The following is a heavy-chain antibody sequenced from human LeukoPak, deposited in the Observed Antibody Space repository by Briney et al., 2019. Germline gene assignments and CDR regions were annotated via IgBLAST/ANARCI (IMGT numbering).Heavy chain of an antibody. J-gene: IGHJ4*02. Sequence: QSGGSLRLSCTASGFSFSGHWMHWARQLPGKGLVWVSRISPTGSTTSYADSVKGRFTVSRDNAKNTLYLQVNNLRAEDTAVCYCARGPNSNWSGLDFWGQGTLLTVSS. V-gene: IGHV3-74*01. CDR3: ARGPNSNWSGLDF. D-gene: IGHD6-6*01. CDR1: GFSFSGHW. CDR2: ISPTGSTT.